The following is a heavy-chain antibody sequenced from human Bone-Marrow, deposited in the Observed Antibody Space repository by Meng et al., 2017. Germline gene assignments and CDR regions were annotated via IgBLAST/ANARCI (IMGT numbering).Heavy chain of an antibody. J-gene: IGHJ5*02. CDR3: ARGYGSGSSSDWFDP. Sequence: QVELPEPGPGMVEPSQTLSLTCTVSGGSISSGGYYWSWIRQHPGKGLEWIGYIYYSGSTYYNPSLKSRVTISVDTSKNQFSLKLSSVTAADTAVYYCARGYGSGSSSDWFDPWGQGTLVTVSS. D-gene: IGHD3-10*01. CDR1: GGSISSGGYY. V-gene: IGHV4-31*03. CDR2: IYYSGST.